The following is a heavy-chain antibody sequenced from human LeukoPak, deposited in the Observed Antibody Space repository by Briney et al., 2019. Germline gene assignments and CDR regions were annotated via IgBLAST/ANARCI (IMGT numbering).Heavy chain of an antibody. D-gene: IGHD3-10*01. CDR3: ARDRHGSFCTFDL. V-gene: IGHV4-59*02. Sequence: SETLSLTCSVSGASVNGYFWNWVRQTPEKRLDWIGYVSHTGATTSNPTLKSRVSITIDTSKSQISLTMTSVTAADSALYYCARDRHGSFCTFDLWGPGTIVSVS. CDR1: GASVNGYF. J-gene: IGHJ3*01. CDR2: VSHTGAT.